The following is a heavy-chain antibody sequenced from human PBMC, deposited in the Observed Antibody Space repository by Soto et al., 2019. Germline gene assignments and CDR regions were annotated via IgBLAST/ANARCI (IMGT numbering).Heavy chain of an antibody. CDR3: AKALRPDGVWDFDY. D-gene: IGHD4-17*01. CDR2: INSGGRT. J-gene: IGHJ4*02. V-gene: IGHV3-23*01. CDR1: GFTFSSYT. Sequence: EVQLLESGGGLVQPGGSLRLSCAASGFTFSSYTMNWVRRAPGKGLEWVSGINSGGRTYYADSVKGRFTISRDDSKNTLYLQIISLRAEDTAVYYCAKALRPDGVWDFDYWGQGTLVTVSS.